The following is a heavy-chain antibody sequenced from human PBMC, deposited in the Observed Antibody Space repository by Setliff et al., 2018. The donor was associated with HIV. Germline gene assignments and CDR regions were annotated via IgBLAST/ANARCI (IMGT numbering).Heavy chain of an antibody. J-gene: IGHJ6*02. Sequence: SETLSLTCTVSGGSISSGGYYWNWIRQYPVKGLEWIGHIYYNGRTLFNPALGTRLNMSVDTSENQFSLHLNSVTAADTAVYYCVRERRRSPLPSGLDVWGQGTTVTVSS. CDR1: GGSISSGGYY. V-gene: IGHV4-31*03. CDR3: VRERRRSPLPSGLDV. CDR2: IYYNGRT.